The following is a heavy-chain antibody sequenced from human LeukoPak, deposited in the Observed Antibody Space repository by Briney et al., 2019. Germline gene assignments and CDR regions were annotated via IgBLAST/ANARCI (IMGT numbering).Heavy chain of an antibody. CDR2: ISSSSSYI. D-gene: IGHD5-18*01. CDR3: ARDGYTAMVL. J-gene: IGHJ4*02. V-gene: IGHV3-21*01. CDR1: GFTFSSYS. Sequence: PGGSLILSCAASGFTFSSYSMNWVRQAPGKGLEWVLSISSSSSYIYYADSVKGRFTISRDNAKNSLYLQMNSQRADDTAVYYCARDGYTAMVLWGQGTLVTVSS.